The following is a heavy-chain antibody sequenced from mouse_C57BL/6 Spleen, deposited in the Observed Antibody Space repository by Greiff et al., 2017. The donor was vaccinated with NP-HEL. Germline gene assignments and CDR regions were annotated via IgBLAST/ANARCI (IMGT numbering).Heavy chain of an antibody. J-gene: IGHJ3*01. CDR2: IWTGGGT. CDR3: ARNYYGSSYGFAY. Sequence: VQRVESGPGLVAPSQSLSITCTVSGFSLTSYAISWVRQPPGKGLEWLGVIWTGGGTNYNSAPKSRLSISKDNSKSQVFLKMNSLQTDDTARYYCARNYYGSSYGFAYWGQGTLVTVSA. CDR1: GFSLTSYA. D-gene: IGHD1-1*01. V-gene: IGHV2-9-1*01.